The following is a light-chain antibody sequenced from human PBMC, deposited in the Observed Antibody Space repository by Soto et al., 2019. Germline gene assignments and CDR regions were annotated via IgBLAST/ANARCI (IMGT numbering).Light chain of an antibody. Sequence: QSVLTQPPSVSAAPGQKVTISCSGSSSNIGNHYVSWYQQLPGTAPKLLICENNKRPSGIPDRFSGSKSGTSGTLGITGLQTGYEADYYCGTWDSSLSAYVFGTGTKLTVL. V-gene: IGLV1-51*02. CDR3: GTWDSSLSAYV. J-gene: IGLJ1*01. CDR1: SSNIGNHY. CDR2: ENN.